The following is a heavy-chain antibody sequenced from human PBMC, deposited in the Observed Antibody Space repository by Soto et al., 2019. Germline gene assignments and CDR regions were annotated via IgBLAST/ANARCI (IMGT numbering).Heavy chain of an antibody. CDR2: ISSSSSYT. V-gene: IGHV3-11*06. CDR1: GFTFSDYY. CDR3: ARVLGSSSSWPLNYYYYGMDV. Sequence: QVQLVESGGGLVKPGGSLRLSCAASGFTFSDYYMSWIRQAPGKGLEWVSYISSSSSYTNYADSVKGRFTISRDNAKNSLYLQMNSLRAEDTAVYYCARVLGSSSSWPLNYYYYGMDVWGQGTTVTVSS. D-gene: IGHD6-13*01. J-gene: IGHJ6*02.